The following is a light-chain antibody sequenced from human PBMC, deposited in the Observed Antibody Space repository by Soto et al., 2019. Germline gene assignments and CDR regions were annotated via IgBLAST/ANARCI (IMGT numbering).Light chain of an antibody. CDR1: QSIPSNH. CDR3: QQYGNSFT. CDR2: AAS. Sequence: EIVLTQSPDTLSLSPGERATLSCRASQSIPSNHLAWYQEKPGQVPSLLFYAASNRATGIPDRFSGSGSGTYFTLIIDSLEPEDFAVFYVQQYGNSFTFGGGTKVEIK. V-gene: IGKV3-20*01. J-gene: IGKJ4*01.